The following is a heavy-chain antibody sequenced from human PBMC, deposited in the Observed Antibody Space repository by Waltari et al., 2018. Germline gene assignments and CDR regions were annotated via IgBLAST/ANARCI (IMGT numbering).Heavy chain of an antibody. D-gene: IGHD5-12*01. Sequence: QLQLQESGPGLAKPSETLSLTCSVSGGPITNNKHYWGWIRQPPGQGPEWIATISYTGATYSSPSLQSRLTMSRDTSKNQLSLTLGSVTAADTAVYYCATYIGASVGTAAFDVWGQGTMVTVSS. CDR2: ISYTGAT. J-gene: IGHJ3*01. CDR3: ATYIGASVGTAAFDV. V-gene: IGHV4-39*01. CDR1: GGPITNNKHY.